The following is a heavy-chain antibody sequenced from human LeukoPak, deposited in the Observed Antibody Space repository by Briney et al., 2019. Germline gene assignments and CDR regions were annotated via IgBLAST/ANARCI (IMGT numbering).Heavy chain of an antibody. CDR3: ARVGSLYSSSWYRNYYYYYMDV. CDR1: GYTFTSYG. V-gene: IGHV1-18*01. Sequence: ASVKVSCKASGYTFTSYGISWVRQAPGQGLEWMGWISAYNGNTNYAQKLQGRVTMTTDTSTSTAYMELRSLRSDDTAVYYCARVGSLYSSSWYRNYYYYYMDVWGKGTTATVSS. J-gene: IGHJ6*03. D-gene: IGHD6-13*01. CDR2: ISAYNGNT.